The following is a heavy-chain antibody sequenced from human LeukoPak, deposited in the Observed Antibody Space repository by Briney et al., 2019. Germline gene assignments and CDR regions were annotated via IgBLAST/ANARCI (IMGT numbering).Heavy chain of an antibody. CDR3: ARRVVSYDSSGYYYLGPLDC. D-gene: IGHD3-22*01. CDR2: IYSSGST. CDR1: GYSISSGYY. Sequence: SETLSLTCAVSGYSISSGYYWGWIRQPPGKGLEWIGNIYSSGSTYFNPSLKGRVTISVDTSKNQFSLKLSSVTAADTAVYYCARRVVSYDSSGYYYLGPLDCWGQGTLVTVSS. V-gene: IGHV4-38-2*01. J-gene: IGHJ4*02.